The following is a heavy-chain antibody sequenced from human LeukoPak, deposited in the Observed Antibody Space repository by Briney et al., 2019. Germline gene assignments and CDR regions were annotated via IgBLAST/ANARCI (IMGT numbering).Heavy chain of an antibody. V-gene: IGHV4-39*07. J-gene: IGHJ6*03. CDR3: ARELWEYYYYYYMDG. CDR2: IYYSGST. Sequence: SETLSLTCTVPGGSISSSSYYWGWIRQPPGKGLEWIGSIYYSGSTYYNPSLKSRVTISVDTSKNQFSLKLSSVTAADTAVYYCARELWEYYYYYYMDGWGKGTTVTVSS. CDR1: GGSISSSSYY. D-gene: IGHD3-10*01.